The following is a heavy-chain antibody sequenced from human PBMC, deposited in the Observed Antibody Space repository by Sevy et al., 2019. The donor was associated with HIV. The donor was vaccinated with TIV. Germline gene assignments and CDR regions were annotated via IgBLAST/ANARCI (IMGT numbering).Heavy chain of an antibody. D-gene: IGHD5-18*01. Sequence: GGSLRLSCAASGFTFSTYWMSWVRQAPGKGLEWVATMKQDGSEKDYVDSVKGRFTISRDKAKKSLYLQMNGLRGEDTAVYYGVRGGVGGYSYSLDSWGQGTLVTVSS. CDR1: GFTFSTYW. V-gene: IGHV3-7*04. J-gene: IGHJ4*02. CDR3: VRGGVGGYSYSLDS. CDR2: MKQDGSEK.